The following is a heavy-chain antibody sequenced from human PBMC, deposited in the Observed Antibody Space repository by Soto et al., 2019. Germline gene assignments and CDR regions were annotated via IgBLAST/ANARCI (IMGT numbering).Heavy chain of an antibody. V-gene: IGHV4-34*01. CDR3: ARGGITMVRGVIITPYYYYGMDV. CDR1: GGSFSGYY. D-gene: IGHD3-10*01. CDR2: INHSGST. Sequence: PSETLSLTCAVYGGSFSGYYWSWIRQPPGKGLEWIGEINHSGSTNYNPSLKSRVTISVDTSKNQFSLKLSSVTAADTAVYYCARGGITMVRGVIITPYYYYGMDVWGQGTTVTVSS. J-gene: IGHJ6*02.